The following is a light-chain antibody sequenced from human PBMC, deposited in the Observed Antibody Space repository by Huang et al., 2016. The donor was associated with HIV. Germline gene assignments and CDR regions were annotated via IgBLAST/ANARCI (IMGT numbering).Light chain of an antibody. J-gene: IGKJ1*01. V-gene: IGKV3-15*01. CDR1: QSVSNK. CDR2: GAS. Sequence: EVVMTQSPAALSVSPGERATLSCRASQSVSNKLTWYQQKPGQAPRLLIYGASTRASGVPARFSGSVSGTEFTLTISSLQSEDFAVYYCQQYNNWPRTFGQGTKVEIK. CDR3: QQYNNWPRT.